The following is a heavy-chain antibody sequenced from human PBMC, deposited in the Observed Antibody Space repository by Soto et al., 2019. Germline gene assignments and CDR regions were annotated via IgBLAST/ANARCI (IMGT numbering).Heavy chain of an antibody. CDR1: GGSVTSGDYY. V-gene: IGHV4-30-4*01. Sequence: QGQLQESGPGLVKPSQTLSLTCPVSGGSVTSGDYYWSWIRQPPGKGLEWIGYTYYSGSTYYNPYLNSRVTISVATSKNQFSLKLSSVTAADTAVYYGVRVEERMVNNWFAPWGQGSLVTVST. CDR3: VRVEERMVNNWFAP. D-gene: IGHD1-1*01. J-gene: IGHJ5*02. CDR2: TYYSGST.